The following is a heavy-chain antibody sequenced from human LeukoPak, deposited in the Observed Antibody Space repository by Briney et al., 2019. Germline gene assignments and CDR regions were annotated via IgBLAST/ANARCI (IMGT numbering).Heavy chain of an antibody. J-gene: IGHJ5*02. Sequence: SETLSLTCAVYGGSFSGYYWSWIRQPPGKGLEWIGEINHSGSTTYNPSLKSRVTISVDTSKNQFSLKLSSVTAADTAVYYCASSYYDFWSGSYNWFDPWGQGTLVTVSS. CDR3: ASSYYDFWSGSYNWFDP. V-gene: IGHV4-34*01. D-gene: IGHD3-3*01. CDR1: GGSFSGYY. CDR2: INHSGST.